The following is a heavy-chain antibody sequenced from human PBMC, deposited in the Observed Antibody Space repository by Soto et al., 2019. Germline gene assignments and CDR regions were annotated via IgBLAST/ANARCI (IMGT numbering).Heavy chain of an antibody. D-gene: IGHD3-9*01. CDR3: ARTRETIRYFDWLLYTSPFDY. CDR1: GYTFTSYY. CDR2: INPSGGST. V-gene: IGHV1-46*03. Sequence: ASVKVSCKASGYTFTSYYMHWVRQAPGQGLEWMGIINPSGGSTSYAQKFQGRVTMTRDTSTSTVYMELSSLRSEDTAVYYCARTRETIRYFDWLLYTSPFDYWGQGTLVTVSS. J-gene: IGHJ4*02.